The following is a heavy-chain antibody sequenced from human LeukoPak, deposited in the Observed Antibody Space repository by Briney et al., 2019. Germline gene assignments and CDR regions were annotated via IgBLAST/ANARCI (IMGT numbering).Heavy chain of an antibody. J-gene: IGHJ6*02. Sequence: SQTLSLTCTVSGRSISSGDHYWSWIRQPPGRGLEWIGYISYSGHTYYNSSLKSRVTISVDSSKKQFSLNLHSVTAADTAVYYCVRDRSGSYGVSGLDVWGQGTTVTVSS. V-gene: IGHV4-30-4*01. CDR2: ISYSGHT. CDR1: GRSISSGDHY. CDR3: VRDRSGSYGVSGLDV. D-gene: IGHD1-26*01.